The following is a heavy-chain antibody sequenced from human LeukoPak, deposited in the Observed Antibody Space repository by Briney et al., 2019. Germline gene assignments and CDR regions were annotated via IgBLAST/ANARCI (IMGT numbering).Heavy chain of an antibody. CDR2: INPYSDGT. V-gene: IGHV1-2*02. D-gene: IGHD2/OR15-2a*01. J-gene: IGHJ6*03. CDR1: GYTFTGYY. CDR3: AREAFVSTYMDV. Sequence: GASVKVSCKASGYTFTGYYMHWVRQAPGQGLECMGWINPYSDGTNYAQKFLGRVTMTRDTSISTAYMELSSLRSEDTAVYYCAREAFVSTYMDVWGKGTTVTVSS.